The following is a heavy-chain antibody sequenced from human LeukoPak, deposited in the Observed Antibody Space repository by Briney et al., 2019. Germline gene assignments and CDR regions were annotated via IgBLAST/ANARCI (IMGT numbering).Heavy chain of an antibody. CDR2: INPNSGGT. CDR3: ARDLVRYSSSAGNDY. D-gene: IGHD6-6*01. V-gene: IGHV1-2*02. J-gene: IGHJ4*02. CDR1: GYTFTGYY. Sequence: GASVKVSCKASGYTFTGYYMHWVRQAPGQGLEWMGWINPNSGGTNYAQKFQGRVTMTRDTSISTAYMELSRLRSDDTAVYYCARDLVRYSSSAGNDYGGQGTLVTVSS.